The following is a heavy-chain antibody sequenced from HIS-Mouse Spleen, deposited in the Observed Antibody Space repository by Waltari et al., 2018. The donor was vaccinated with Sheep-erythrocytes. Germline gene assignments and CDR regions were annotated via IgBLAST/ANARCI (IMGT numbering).Heavy chain of an antibody. CDR2: IYHSGST. CDR1: GYSISSGSY. Sequence: QVQLQESGPGLVKPSETLSLTCTVSGYSISSGSYCRWIRQPPGKGLEWIGSIYHSGSTYYNPSLKSRVTISVDTSKNQFSLKLSSVTAADTAVYYCARTPAELRFDYWGQGTLVTVSS. V-gene: IGHV4-38-2*02. J-gene: IGHJ4*02. CDR3: ARTPAELRFDY. D-gene: IGHD1-26*01.